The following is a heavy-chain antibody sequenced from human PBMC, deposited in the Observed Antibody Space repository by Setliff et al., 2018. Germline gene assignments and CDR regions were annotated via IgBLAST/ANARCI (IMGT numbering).Heavy chain of an antibody. CDR2: IXSKXXXXXX. Sequence: PGESLKISCAASGFTFSGAEIHWVRQASGKGLEWVGRIXSKXXXXXXXXXXXXXXRFIXXXDDSKKTAYLQMSSLRAEDTAMYYCLLPCTSGWHNWADPWGQGTLVTVSS. J-gene: IGHJ5*02. CDR3: LLPCTSGWHNWADP. D-gene: IGHD6-19*01. CDR1: GFTFSGAE. V-gene: IGHV3-73*01.